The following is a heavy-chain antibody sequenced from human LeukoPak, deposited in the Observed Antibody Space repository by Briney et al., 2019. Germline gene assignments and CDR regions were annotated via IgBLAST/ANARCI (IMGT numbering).Heavy chain of an antibody. Sequence: ASVTVSCKASGYTFTSYGISWVRQAPGQGLEWMGWISAYNGNTNYAQKLQGRVTMTTDTSTSTAYMELRSLRSDDTAVYYCARDQLGYCSGGSCYDAFDIWGQGTMVTVSS. J-gene: IGHJ3*02. CDR3: ARDQLGYCSGGSCYDAFDI. CDR2: ISAYNGNT. V-gene: IGHV1-18*01. CDR1: GYTFTSYG. D-gene: IGHD2-15*01.